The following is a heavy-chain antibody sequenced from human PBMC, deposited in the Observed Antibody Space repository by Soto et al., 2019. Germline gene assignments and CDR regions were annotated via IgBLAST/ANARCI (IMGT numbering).Heavy chain of an antibody. D-gene: IGHD2-15*01. CDR1: GVSFNSYD. J-gene: IGHJ5*02. Sequence: GGSLRLSCAASGVSFNSYDMHWVRQAPGKGPEWVAIISYDGSNTYYSDSVRGRFTISRDNSKDTLYLQMHSLSSEDTAIYYWARSSRYCSGGDCHAWGQGTQVTVSS. CDR2: ISYDGSNT. V-gene: IGHV3-30*03. CDR3: ARSSRYCSGGDCHA.